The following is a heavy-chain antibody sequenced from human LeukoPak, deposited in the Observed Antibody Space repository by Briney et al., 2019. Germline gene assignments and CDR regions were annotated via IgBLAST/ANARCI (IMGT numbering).Heavy chain of an antibody. CDR3: ARHPTFFGVVIIKGRVRGPFDY. J-gene: IGHJ4*02. V-gene: IGHV4-4*02. D-gene: IGHD3-3*01. CDR1: GGSISSSNW. Sequence: PSETLSLTCAVSGGSISSSNWWSWVRQPPGKGLEWIGEIYHSGSTNYNPSLKSRVTISVDKSKNQFSLKLSSVTAADTAVYYCARHPTFFGVVIIKGRVRGPFDYWGXRTLATVSS. CDR2: IYHSGST.